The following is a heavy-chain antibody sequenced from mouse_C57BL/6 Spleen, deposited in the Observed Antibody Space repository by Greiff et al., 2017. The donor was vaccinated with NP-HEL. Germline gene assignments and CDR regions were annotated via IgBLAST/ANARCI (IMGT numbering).Heavy chain of an antibody. V-gene: IGHV1-55*01. CDR1: GYTFTSYW. CDR3: ARGSWDYSPGYFDY. CDR2: IYPGSGST. Sequence: QVQLKQPGAELVKPGASVKMSCKASGYTFTSYWITWVKQRPGQGLEWIGDIYPGSGSTNYNEKFKSKATLTVDTSSSTAYMQLSSLTSEDSAVYYCARGSWDYSPGYFDYWGQGTTLTVSS. D-gene: IGHD2-12*01. J-gene: IGHJ2*01.